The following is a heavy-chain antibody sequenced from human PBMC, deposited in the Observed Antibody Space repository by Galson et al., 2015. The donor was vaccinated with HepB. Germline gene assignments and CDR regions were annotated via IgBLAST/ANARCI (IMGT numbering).Heavy chain of an antibody. D-gene: IGHD5-12*01. J-gene: IGHJ4*02. Sequence: SVKVSCKVSGYTLTELPMHWVRQAPGKGLEWMGGFDPEDGETIYAQKFQGRVTMTEDTSTDTAYMELSSLRSEDTAVYYCATHLGYSGRSRVFDYWGQGTLVTVSS. CDR1: GYTLTELP. V-gene: IGHV1-24*01. CDR2: FDPEDGET. CDR3: ATHLGYSGRSRVFDY.